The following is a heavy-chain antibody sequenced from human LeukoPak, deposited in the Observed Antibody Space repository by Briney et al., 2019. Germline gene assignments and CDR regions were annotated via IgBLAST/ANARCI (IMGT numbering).Heavy chain of an antibody. V-gene: IGHV3-30*18. Sequence: GKSLRLSCAASGFTFSSYGMHWVRQAPGKGLEWVTIISYDGTNKYYADSVKGRFTISRDNSKNTLYLQMNSLRAEDTAVYYCAKDQGPVAPRGWFDPWGQGTLVTVSS. D-gene: IGHD2-15*01. CDR3: AKDQGPVAPRGWFDP. CDR1: GFTFSSYG. J-gene: IGHJ5*02. CDR2: ISYDGTNK.